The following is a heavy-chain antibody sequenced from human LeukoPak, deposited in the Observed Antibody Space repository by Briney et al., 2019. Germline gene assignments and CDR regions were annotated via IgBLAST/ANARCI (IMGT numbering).Heavy chain of an antibody. Sequence: PGGSLRLSCAASGFTFSSYSMNWVRQAPGKGLEWVSSISSSSSYIYYADSVKGRFTISRDNAENSLYLHMNSLRAEDTAVYYCATRRGFQYWGQGTLVTVSA. V-gene: IGHV3-21*04. D-gene: IGHD3-16*01. CDR3: ATRRGFQY. J-gene: IGHJ4*02. CDR1: GFTFSSYS. CDR2: ISSSSSYI.